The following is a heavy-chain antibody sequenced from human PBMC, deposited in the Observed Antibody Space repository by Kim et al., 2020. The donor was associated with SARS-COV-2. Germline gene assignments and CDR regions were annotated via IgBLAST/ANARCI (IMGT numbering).Heavy chain of an antibody. V-gene: IGHV1-18*01. J-gene: IGHJ5*02. D-gene: IGHD6-13*01. CDR1: GYTFRTSA. CDR3: ARPRDLYSDIWLALDL. Sequence: ASVKVSCKAFGYTFRTSAMTWVRQAPGQGLEWMGWINTYTGDTRYAQRLLGRVTVTTDTSTSTAYMELRSLKSDDTAVYYCARPRDLYSDIWLALDLWGQGALVTVAS. CDR2: INTYTGDT.